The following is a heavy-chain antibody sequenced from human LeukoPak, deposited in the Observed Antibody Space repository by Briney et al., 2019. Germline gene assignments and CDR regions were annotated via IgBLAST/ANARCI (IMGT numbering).Heavy chain of an antibody. J-gene: IGHJ4*02. CDR3: ARDFVCCGGDCRDY. V-gene: IGHV1-2*02. CDR1: GYTFTGYY. D-gene: IGHD2-21*02. Sequence: GASVKVSCKASGYTFTGYYMHWVRQAPGQGLEWMGWINPNSGGTNYAQKFQGRVTMTRDTSISTAYMELSRLRSDDTAVYYCARDFVCCGGDCRDYWGQGTLVTVSS. CDR2: INPNSGGT.